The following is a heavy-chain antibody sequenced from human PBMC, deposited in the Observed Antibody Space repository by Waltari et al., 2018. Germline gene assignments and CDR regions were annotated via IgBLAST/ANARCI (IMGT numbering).Heavy chain of an antibody. CDR2: INHSGGT. J-gene: IGHJ4*02. V-gene: IGHV4-34*01. CDR1: GGSFSGYY. D-gene: IGHD6-13*01. CDR3: TRGLLAAAGPRFGY. Sequence: QVQLQQRGAGLLKPSETLSLTCAVYGGSFSGYYWSWIRQPPGKGLEWIGEINHSGGTNYNPSLKSRVTISVDTSKNQFSLKVSSVTAADTSVYYCTRGLLAAAGPRFGYWGQGTLVTVSS.